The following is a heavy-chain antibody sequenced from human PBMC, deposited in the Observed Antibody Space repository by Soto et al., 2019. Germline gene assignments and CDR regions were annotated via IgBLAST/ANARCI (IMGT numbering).Heavy chain of an antibody. CDR3: ARDFVNYDILTGYYYYYGMDV. CDR2: INHSGST. D-gene: IGHD3-9*01. Sequence: SETLSLTCAVYGGSFSGDYWTWIRQPPGTGLEWIGEINHSGSTNYNPSLKSRVTISVDTSKNQFSLKLTSVTAADTAVYYCARDFVNYDILTGYYYYYGMDVWGQGTTVT. CDR1: GGSFSGDY. J-gene: IGHJ6*02. V-gene: IGHV4-34*01.